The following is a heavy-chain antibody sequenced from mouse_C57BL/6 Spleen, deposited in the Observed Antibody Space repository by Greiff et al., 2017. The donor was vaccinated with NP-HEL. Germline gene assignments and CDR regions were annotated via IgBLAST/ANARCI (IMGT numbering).Heavy chain of an antibody. CDR3: SRAGDGSYSAWFAD. D-gene: IGHD1-1*02. CDR2: IYPGDGDT. CDR1: GYTFTTYW. V-gene: IGHV1-63*01. J-gene: IGHJ3*01. Sequence: VQLQQSGAELVRPGTSVKLSCKASGYTFTTYWIGWAKQRPGHGLEWIGVIYPGDGDTNYNEKFKSKATLTADKSSSTAYMQVSSLTSEDSAVYYCSRAGDGSYSAWFADWGQGTLVTVSA.